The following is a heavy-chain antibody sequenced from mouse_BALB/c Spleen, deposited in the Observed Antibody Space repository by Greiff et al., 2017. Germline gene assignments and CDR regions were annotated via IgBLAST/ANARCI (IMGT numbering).Heavy chain of an antibody. D-gene: IGHD2-4*01. Sequence: VQLQESGAELARPGASVKMSCKASGYTFTSYTMHWVKQRPGQGLEWIGYINPSSGYTNYNQKFKDKATLTADKSSSTAYMQLSSLTSEDSAVYYCARWGDYDLLSYWGQGTLVTVSA. J-gene: IGHJ3*01. CDR2: INPSSGYT. CDR3: ARWGDYDLLSY. CDR1: GYTFTSYT. V-gene: IGHV1-4*01.